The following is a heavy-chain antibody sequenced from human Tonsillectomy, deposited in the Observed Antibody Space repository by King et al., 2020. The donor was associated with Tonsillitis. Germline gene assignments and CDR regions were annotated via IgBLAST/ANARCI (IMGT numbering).Heavy chain of an antibody. CDR3: ARSLVGVDDAFDI. D-gene: IGHD1-26*01. CDR1: GYTFTNYY. Sequence: QLVQSGAEVKKPGASVQVSCKASGYTFTNYYMHWVRQAPGQGLEWRGIINPSGGSTSYAQKFQGRVTMSRDTSTSTVYMELSSLKSEDTAVYYCARSLVGVDDAFDIWGQGTMVTVSS. CDR2: INPSGGST. J-gene: IGHJ3*02. V-gene: IGHV1-46*03.